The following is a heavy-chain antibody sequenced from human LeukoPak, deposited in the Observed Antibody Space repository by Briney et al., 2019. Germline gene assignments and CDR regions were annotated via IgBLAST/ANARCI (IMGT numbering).Heavy chain of an antibody. J-gene: IGHJ4*02. D-gene: IGHD3-16*01. Sequence: SETLSLTCAVYGASFSGSYWSWLRQPPGKGLEWIGDINHSGTTNYNPSLKSRVTISADTSKNHFSLKLNSVTTADTAVYYCTRGAGWLIDYWGQGILVTVSS. CDR2: INHSGTT. CDR3: TRGAGWLIDY. V-gene: IGHV4-34*01. CDR1: GASFSGSY.